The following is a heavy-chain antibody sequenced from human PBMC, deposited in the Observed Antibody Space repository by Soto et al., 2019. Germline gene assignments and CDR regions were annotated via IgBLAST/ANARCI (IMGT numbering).Heavy chain of an antibody. CDR1: GGSISSYY. J-gene: IGHJ5*02. D-gene: IGHD4-17*01. CDR2: IYYSGST. V-gene: IGHV4-59*01. CDR3: ARVNGDPPHPWFDP. Sequence: KPSETLSLTCTVSGGSISSYYWSWIRQPPGKGLEWIGYIYYSGSTNYNPSLKSRVTISVDTSKNQFSLKLSSVTAADTAVYYCARVNGDPPHPWFDPWGQGTLVTVSS.